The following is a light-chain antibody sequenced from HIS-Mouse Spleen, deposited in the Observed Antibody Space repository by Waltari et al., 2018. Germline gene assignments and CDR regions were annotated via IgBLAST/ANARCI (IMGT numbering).Light chain of an antibody. CDR1: QGISSY. CDR3: QQLNSYPPT. V-gene: IGKV1-9*01. J-gene: IGKJ1*01. CDR2: AAS. Sequence: DTQSTQSPSVLSASVGDSVTITCRASQGISSYLAWYQQKPGKAPKLLIYAASTLQSGVPSRFSGSGSGTEFTLTISSLQPEDFATYYCQQLNSYPPTFGQGTKVEIK.